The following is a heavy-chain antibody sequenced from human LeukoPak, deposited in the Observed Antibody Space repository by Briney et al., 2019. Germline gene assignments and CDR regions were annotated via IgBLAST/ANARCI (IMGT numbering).Heavy chain of an antibody. CDR2: IFRTGST. CDR3: ASTTAYYYDSSGYSQVYFDY. V-gene: IGHV4-39*02. D-gene: IGHD3-22*01. Sequence: SETLSLTCAVSGGSIDSSSYYWGWIRQPPGKGLEWIGSIFRTGSTYYSASLKSRVSISVDTSKNHIALKLTSVTAADTAVYYCASTTAYYYDSSGYSQVYFDYWGQGTLVTVSS. CDR1: GGSIDSSSYY. J-gene: IGHJ4*02.